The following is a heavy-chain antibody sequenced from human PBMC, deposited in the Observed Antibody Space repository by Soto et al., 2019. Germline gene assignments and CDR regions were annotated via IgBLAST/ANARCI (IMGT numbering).Heavy chain of an antibody. CDR1: GFTFSSYG. D-gene: IGHD3-16*01. J-gene: IGHJ6*02. CDR3: ARDRRTWNYYGMDV. Sequence: QVQLVESGGGVVQPGRSLRLSCAASGFTFSSYGMHWVRQAPGKGLVWVAVIWYDGSNKYYADSVKGRFTIARDNSKNTLDLQMNSLRAEDTAVYYCARDRRTWNYYGMDVWGQGPKVTVSS. V-gene: IGHV3-33*01. CDR2: IWYDGSNK.